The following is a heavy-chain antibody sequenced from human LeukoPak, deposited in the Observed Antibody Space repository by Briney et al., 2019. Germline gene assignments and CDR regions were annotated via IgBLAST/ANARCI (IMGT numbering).Heavy chain of an antibody. J-gene: IGHJ5*02. Sequence: SQTLSLTCTVSGGSISSGDYYWSWIRQPPGKGLEWIGYIYYSGSTYYNPSLKSRVTISVDTSKNQFSLKLISVTAADTAVYYCARDDPQYWFDPWGQGTLVTVSS. CDR1: GGSISSGDYY. D-gene: IGHD3-3*01. V-gene: IGHV4-30-4*08. CDR3: ARDDPQYWFDP. CDR2: IYYSGST.